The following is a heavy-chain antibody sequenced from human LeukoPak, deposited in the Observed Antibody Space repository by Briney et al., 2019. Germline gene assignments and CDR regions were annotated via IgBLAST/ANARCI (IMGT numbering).Heavy chain of an antibody. CDR2: INPSGGST. D-gene: IGHD2-8*01. J-gene: IGHJ4*02. Sequence: PVASVKVSCKASGYTFTSYYMHWVRQAPGQGLEWMGIINPSGGSTSYAQKFQGRVTMTRDMSTSTVYMELSSLRSEDTAVYYCAREVRGKREDIVLMVYASYPDYWGQGTLVTVSS. V-gene: IGHV1-46*01. CDR1: GYTFTSYY. CDR3: AREVRGKREDIVLMVYASYPDY.